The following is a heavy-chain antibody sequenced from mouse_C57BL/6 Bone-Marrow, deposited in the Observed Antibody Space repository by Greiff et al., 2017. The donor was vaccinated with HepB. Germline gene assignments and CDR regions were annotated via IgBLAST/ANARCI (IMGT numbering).Heavy chain of an antibody. CDR1: GFTFSNYW. V-gene: IGHV6-3*01. Sequence: EVKVEESGGGLVQPGGSMKLSCVASGFTFSNYWMNWVRQSPEKGLEWVAQIRLKSDNYATHYAESVKGRFTISRDDSKSSVYLQMNNLRAEDTGIYYCTGPPDYYGMGYWGQGTTLTVSS. D-gene: IGHD1-1*01. J-gene: IGHJ2*01. CDR3: TGPPDYYGMGY. CDR2: IRLKSDNYAT.